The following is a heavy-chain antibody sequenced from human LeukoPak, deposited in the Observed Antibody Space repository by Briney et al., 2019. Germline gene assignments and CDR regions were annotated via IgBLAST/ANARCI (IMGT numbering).Heavy chain of an antibody. J-gene: IGHJ4*02. Sequence: PGGSLRLSCAASGFTFSSYSMNWVRQAPGKGLEWVSSISDSSRYIFYADSVKGRFTISRDNAKNSLYLQMNSLRAEDTAVYYCAREVYCGHTTCYYFDYWGLGTLVTVSS. CDR3: AREVYCGHTTCYYFDY. CDR2: ISDSSRYI. D-gene: IGHD2-21*01. V-gene: IGHV3-21*01. CDR1: GFTFSSYS.